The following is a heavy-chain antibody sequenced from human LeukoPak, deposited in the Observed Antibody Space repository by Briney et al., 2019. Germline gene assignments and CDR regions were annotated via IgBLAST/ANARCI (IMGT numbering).Heavy chain of an antibody. D-gene: IGHD3-22*01. Sequence: GGSLRLSCAASGFTVSSNYMSWVRQAPGKGLEWVSVIYSGGSTYYADSVKGRFTISRDNSKNTLYLQMNSLRAEDTAVYYCARDNYYDSSGYFHWGQGTLVTVSS. J-gene: IGHJ4*02. CDR3: ARDNYYDSSGYFH. CDR2: IYSGGST. CDR1: GFTVSSNY. V-gene: IGHV3-53*01.